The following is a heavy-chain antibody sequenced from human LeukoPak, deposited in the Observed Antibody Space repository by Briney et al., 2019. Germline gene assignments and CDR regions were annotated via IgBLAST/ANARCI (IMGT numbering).Heavy chain of an antibody. D-gene: IGHD1-26*01. V-gene: IGHV3-7*01. CDR2: IKQDGSEK. CDR1: GFTFSSYW. CDR3: ARTSGSYYLYYYYYMDV. J-gene: IGHJ6*03. Sequence: GGSLRLSCAASGFTFSSYWMSWVRQAPGKGLEWVANIKQDGSEKYYVDSVKGRFTISRDNAKNSLYLQMNSLRAEDTAAYYCARTSGSYYLYYYYYMDVWGKGTTVTVSS.